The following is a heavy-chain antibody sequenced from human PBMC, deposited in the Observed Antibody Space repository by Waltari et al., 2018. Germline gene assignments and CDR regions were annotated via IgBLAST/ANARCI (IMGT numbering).Heavy chain of an antibody. Sequence: EVQMVESGGGLVQPGGSLRLSCAASGFTLTSYWMHWVRQAPGKGLVWVSRINSDATITTYADSVKGRFTISRDNAENTLYLQMSSLRVEDTAVYYCASGNYSRFDYWGQGILVTVSS. V-gene: IGHV3-74*01. CDR3: ASGNYSRFDY. CDR2: INSDATIT. CDR1: GFTLTSYW. J-gene: IGHJ4*02. D-gene: IGHD3-10*01.